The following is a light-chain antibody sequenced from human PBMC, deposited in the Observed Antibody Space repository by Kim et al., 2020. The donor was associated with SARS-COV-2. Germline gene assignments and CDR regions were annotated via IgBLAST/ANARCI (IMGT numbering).Light chain of an antibody. CDR3: QKYNSAPWT. CDR1: QDIKNY. V-gene: IGKV1-27*01. J-gene: IGKJ1*01. CDR2: AAS. Sequence: ASVGDRATITCRASQDIKNYLAWYRQKPGKVPEVLIYAASILQSGVPSRISGSGSGTDFTLTINSLQPEDVATYYCQKYNSAPWTFGQGTKLEI.